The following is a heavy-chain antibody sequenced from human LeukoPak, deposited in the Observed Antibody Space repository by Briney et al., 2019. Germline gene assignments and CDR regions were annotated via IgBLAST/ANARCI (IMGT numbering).Heavy chain of an antibody. D-gene: IGHD4-17*01. CDR3: AREESDYGDYSCHY. CDR1: GLTFSSYW. V-gene: IGHV3-7*01. J-gene: IGHJ4*02. Sequence: PGGSLRLSCAASGLTFSSYWMSWVCQAPGKGLEWVANIKQDGSEKYYVDSVKGRFTISRDNAKNSLYLQMNSLRAEDTAVYYCAREESDYGDYSCHYWGQGTLVTVSS. CDR2: IKQDGSEK.